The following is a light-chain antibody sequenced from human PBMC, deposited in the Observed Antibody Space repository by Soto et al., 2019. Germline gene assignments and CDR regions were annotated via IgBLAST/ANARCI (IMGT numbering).Light chain of an antibody. J-gene: IGLJ2*01. Sequence: QSVLTQPASVSGSPGQSITISCNRTSDNIGGYNFISWYQHRPGEVPKLLIYEVSRRPSGVSARFSASKSGTTASLTISGLQAEDEADFYCSSYARGGTSVVFGGGPKVTVL. CDR2: EVS. CDR1: SDNIGGYNF. CDR3: SSYARGGTSVV. V-gene: IGLV2-14*01.